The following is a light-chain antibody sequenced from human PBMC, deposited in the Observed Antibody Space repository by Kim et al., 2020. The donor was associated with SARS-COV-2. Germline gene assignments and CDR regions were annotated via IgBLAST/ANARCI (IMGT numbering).Light chain of an antibody. CDR2: GAS. CDR3: QQYGSSLLRT. V-gene: IGKV3-20*01. J-gene: IGKJ1*01. CDR1: PSVVTSY. Sequence: EGAPPACSARPSVVTSYSSWYQHKPGDAPRRLIYGASSRATGIPDRCRGSGGVTDYTLTTSRVGPLDFVVYYCQQYGSSLLRTFGQGTKVDIK.